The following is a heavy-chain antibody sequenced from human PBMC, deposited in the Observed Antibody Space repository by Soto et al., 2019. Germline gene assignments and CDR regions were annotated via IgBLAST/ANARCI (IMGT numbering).Heavy chain of an antibody. Sequence: QVQLVESGGGVVQPGRSLRLSCAASGFTFSSYGMHWVRQAPGKGLEWVAVISYDGSNKYYADSVKGRFTISRDNSKNTLYLQMNSLIAEDTAVYYCAKGGVLRFYMDVWGKGTTVTVSS. CDR3: AKGGVLRFYMDV. J-gene: IGHJ6*03. D-gene: IGHD3-3*01. CDR1: GFTFSSYG. CDR2: ISYDGSNK. V-gene: IGHV3-30*18.